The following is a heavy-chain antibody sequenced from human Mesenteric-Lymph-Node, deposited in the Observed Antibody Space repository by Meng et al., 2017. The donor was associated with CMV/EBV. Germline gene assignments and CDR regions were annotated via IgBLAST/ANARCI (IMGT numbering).Heavy chain of an antibody. CDR3: ARDRCGTTSCYDNYPNLGDWFDP. CDR1: EFTFSNAW. Sequence: GESLKISCAASEFTFSNAWMSWVRQAPGKGLEWVSVIYSGGGSTDHADSVKGRFTISRDNSKNIVYLQMNSLRVEDTAVYYCARDRCGTTSCYDNYPNLGDWFDPRGQGILVTVSS. J-gene: IGHJ5*02. CDR2: IYSGGGST. D-gene: IGHD2-2*01. V-gene: IGHV3-23*03.